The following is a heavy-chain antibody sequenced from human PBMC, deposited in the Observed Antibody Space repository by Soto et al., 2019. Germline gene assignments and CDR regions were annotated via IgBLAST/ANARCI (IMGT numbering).Heavy chain of an antibody. CDR3: GTTFEY. V-gene: IGHV3-74*01. Sequence: EVQVVESGGALVQPGGSLRLSCAASGFTFSNYWMHWVRQVPGEGLVWVSSINNDGSRTWYADSVRGRIAMSRDNARNLVYLQMNSLRAEATAVYYCGTTFEYWGQGALVTVSS. CDR1: GFTFSNYW. CDR2: INNDGSRT. J-gene: IGHJ4*02. D-gene: IGHD1-26*01.